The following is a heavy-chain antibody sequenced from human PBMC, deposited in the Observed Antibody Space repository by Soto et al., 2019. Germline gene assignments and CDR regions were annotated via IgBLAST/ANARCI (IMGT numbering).Heavy chain of an antibody. D-gene: IGHD2-2*03. V-gene: IGHV4-30-2*01. Sequence: PSETLSLTCAVSGGSISSGGYSWSWIRQPPGKGLEWIGYIYHSGSTYYNPSLKSRVTISVDRSKNQFSLKLSSVTAADTAVYYCARGGYCISTSCFHNWFDPWGQGTLVTVSS. CDR2: IYHSGST. CDR1: GGSISSGGYS. J-gene: IGHJ5*02. CDR3: ARGGYCISTSCFHNWFDP.